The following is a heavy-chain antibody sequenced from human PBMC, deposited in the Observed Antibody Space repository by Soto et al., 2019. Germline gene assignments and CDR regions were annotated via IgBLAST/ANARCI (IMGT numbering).Heavy chain of an antibody. CDR1: GFTFSSYA. Sequence: GGSLRLSCAASGFTFSSYAMHWVRQAPGKGLEWVSYISSSGSTIYYADSVKGRFTISRDNAKNSLYLQMNSLRAEDTAVYYCARLGSRNYDFWSGYYQTDYYYYGMDVWGQGTTVTVSS. CDR2: ISSSGSTI. J-gene: IGHJ6*02. CDR3: ARLGSRNYDFWSGYYQTDYYYYGMDV. D-gene: IGHD3-3*01. V-gene: IGHV3-48*03.